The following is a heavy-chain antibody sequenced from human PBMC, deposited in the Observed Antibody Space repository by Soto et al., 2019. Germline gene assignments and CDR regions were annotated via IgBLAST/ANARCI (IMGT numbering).Heavy chain of an antibody. CDR1: GFTFSSYA. CDR2: ISYDGSNK. V-gene: IGHV3-30*04. Sequence: GGSLRLSCAASGFTFSSYAMHWVRQAPGKGLEWVAVISYDGSNKYYADSVKGRFTISRDNSKNTLYLQMNSLRAEDTAVYYCARDTGYSSRSEYFQHWGQGTLVTVSS. D-gene: IGHD6-13*01. CDR3: ARDTGYSSRSEYFQH. J-gene: IGHJ1*01.